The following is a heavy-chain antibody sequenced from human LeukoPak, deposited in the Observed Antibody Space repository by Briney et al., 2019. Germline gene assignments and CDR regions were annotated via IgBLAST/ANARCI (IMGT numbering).Heavy chain of an antibody. CDR1: GYTFTSYG. CDR2: INAYNGHA. V-gene: IGHV1-18*01. Sequence: ASVKVSCKASGYTFTSYGISWVRQAPGQGLEWMGWINAYNGHATYAQKLQGRVTMTTDTSTSIGFMELRSLRSDDTAVYHCARDQSHIPDVWGQGTTVTVSS. CDR3: ARDQSHIPDV. J-gene: IGHJ6*02.